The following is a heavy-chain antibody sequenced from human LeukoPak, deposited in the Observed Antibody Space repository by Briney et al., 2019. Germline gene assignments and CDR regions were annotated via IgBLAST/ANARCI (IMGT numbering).Heavy chain of an antibody. D-gene: IGHD4/OR15-4a*01. CDR2: IWFDGSQQ. J-gene: IGHJ4*02. CDR1: GYTFSNHG. Sequence: PGGSLRLSCATSGYTFSNHGMHWVRQAPGKGLEWVAVIWFDGSQQYYANSVRGRFTISRDSSKNTVYLQMNGLRAEDTALYFCAKKAQYDGHYPLDYWGQGTLVTVSA. V-gene: IGHV3-33*06. CDR3: AKKAQYDGHYPLDY.